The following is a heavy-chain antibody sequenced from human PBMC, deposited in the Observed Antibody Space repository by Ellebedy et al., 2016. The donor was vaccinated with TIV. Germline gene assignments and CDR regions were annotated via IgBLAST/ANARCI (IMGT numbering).Heavy chain of an antibody. CDR3: ERYQRSVLAARDV. D-gene: IGHD2-15*01. CDR1: GVSMSNDVYF. CDR2: VFYKGTT. J-gene: IGHJ3*01. Sequence: MPSETLSLTCAVSGVSMSNDVYFWVWIRQPPGKGLAWIGSVFYKGTTYYNSSLKSRATISVDTSANHFSLSLTSVTAADTGVYSCERYQRSVLAARDVWGPGTMVTVSS. V-gene: IGHV4-39*02.